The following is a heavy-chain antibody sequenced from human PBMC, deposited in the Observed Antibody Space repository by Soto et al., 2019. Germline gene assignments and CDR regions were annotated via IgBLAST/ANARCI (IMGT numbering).Heavy chain of an antibody. Sequence: ASVKVSCKVSGYTLTELSMHWVRQAPGKGLEWMGGFDPEDGETIYAQKFQGRVTMTEDTSTDTAYMELSSLRSEDTAVYYRATPAARSDAFDIWGQGTMVTVSS. CDR3: ATPAARSDAFDI. V-gene: IGHV1-24*01. D-gene: IGHD6-6*01. CDR2: FDPEDGET. CDR1: GYTLTELS. J-gene: IGHJ3*02.